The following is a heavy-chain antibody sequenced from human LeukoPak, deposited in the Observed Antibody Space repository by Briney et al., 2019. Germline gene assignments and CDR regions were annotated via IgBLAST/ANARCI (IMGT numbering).Heavy chain of an antibody. D-gene: IGHD6-19*01. CDR3: AKDLGPSGLGSGWPFDY. CDR1: GFTFSSYG. J-gene: IGHJ4*02. V-gene: IGHV3-30*18. Sequence: GGSLSLSCATSGFTFSSYGIHWVRQAPGKGLEWVAVISYDGSHKYYADSVKGRFTISRDNSKNTLYMEMRSLRPEDTAVYYCAKDLGPSGLGSGWPFDYWGQGTLVTVSS. CDR2: ISYDGSHK.